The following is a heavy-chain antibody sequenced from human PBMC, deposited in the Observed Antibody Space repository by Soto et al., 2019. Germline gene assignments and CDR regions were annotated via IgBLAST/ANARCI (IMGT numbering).Heavy chain of an antibody. CDR1: GGSISISNYC. CDR2: IYYSGST. Sequence: SDTLSLTCTVSGGSISISNYCWGWIRQPPGKGLEWIGNIYYSGSTYYNASLKSRVTISVDASQNQFSLMLSSVSAADTAVYYCASESSGWYGQFDYWGQGTLVTVSS. J-gene: IGHJ4*02. V-gene: IGHV4-39*01. CDR3: ASESSGWYGQFDY. D-gene: IGHD6-19*01.